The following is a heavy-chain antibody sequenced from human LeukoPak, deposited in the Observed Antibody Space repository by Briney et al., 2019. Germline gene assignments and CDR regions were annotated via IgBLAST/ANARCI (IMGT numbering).Heavy chain of an antibody. D-gene: IGHD4-17*01. V-gene: IGHV4-39*01. Sequence: SETLSLTCTVSGGPISSSSYYWGWIRQPPGKGLEWIGSIYYSGSTYYNPSLKSRVTISVDTSKNQFSLKLSSVTAADTAVYYCAGYGDSFDYWGQGTLVTVSS. J-gene: IGHJ4*02. CDR2: IYYSGST. CDR3: AGYGDSFDY. CDR1: GGPISSSSYY.